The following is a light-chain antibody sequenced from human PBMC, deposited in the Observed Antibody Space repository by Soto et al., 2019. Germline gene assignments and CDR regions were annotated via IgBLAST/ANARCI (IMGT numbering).Light chain of an antibody. Sequence: DIQMTQSPSSLSASVGDRVTITCRASQSIGNYLNWYQQKPGKDPKLLIYAASSLQSGVPSRFSGSGSGTDFILTISSLQPEDFSTYYCQQSYRAPYTLGQGTKLEIK. CDR2: AAS. J-gene: IGKJ2*01. CDR3: QQSYRAPYT. V-gene: IGKV1-39*01. CDR1: QSIGNY.